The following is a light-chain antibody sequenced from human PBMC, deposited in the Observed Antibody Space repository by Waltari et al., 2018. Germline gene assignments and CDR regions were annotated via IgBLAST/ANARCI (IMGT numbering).Light chain of an antibody. Sequence: DVHLTQSPSFLSASVGDRVTITCRASQGISSYLAWYQQKPGRAPNLLIYGASTMESGVPSRFSGGGSGTEFTLTISSLQPEDFATYYCQHLHSYPLAFGGGTKVEIK. CDR2: GAS. J-gene: IGKJ4*01. CDR3: QHLHSYPLA. V-gene: IGKV1-9*01. CDR1: QGISSY.